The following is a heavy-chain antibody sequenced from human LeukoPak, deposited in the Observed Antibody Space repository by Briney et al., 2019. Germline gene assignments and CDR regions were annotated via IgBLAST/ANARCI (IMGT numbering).Heavy chain of an antibody. Sequence: GGSLRLSCAVSGFTFSYYGMHWVRQAPGKGLEWVAFIRYDGSNKYYADSVKGRFTISRDNSKNSLYLQMNSLRAEDTAVYYCARDPRSITIFGVVSRFRDYWGQGTLVTVSS. D-gene: IGHD3-3*01. J-gene: IGHJ4*02. CDR3: ARDPRSITIFGVVSRFRDY. CDR2: IRYDGSNK. V-gene: IGHV3-30*02. CDR1: GFTFSYYG.